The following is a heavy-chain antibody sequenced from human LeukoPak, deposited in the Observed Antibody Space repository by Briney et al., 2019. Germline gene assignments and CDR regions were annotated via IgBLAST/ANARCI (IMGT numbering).Heavy chain of an antibody. CDR3: ATLAVAGRDFDY. V-gene: IGHV4-39*01. J-gene: IGHJ4*02. CDR1: GGSIRTITYY. D-gene: IGHD6-19*01. CDR2: MYYRGNT. Sequence: SETLSLTCTVSGGSIRTITYYWGCIRQPPGRRLEWVGHMYYRGNTFYNPSLKSRVTISVDTSKNQFSLKLRSVTAADTAVYYCATLAVAGRDFDYWGQGTLVTVSS.